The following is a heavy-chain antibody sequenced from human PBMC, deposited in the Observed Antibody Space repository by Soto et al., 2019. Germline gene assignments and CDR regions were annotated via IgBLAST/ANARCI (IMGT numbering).Heavy chain of an antibody. Sequence: SGPTLVNPTETLTLTCTVSGFSLSNARMGVSWIRQPPGKALEWLAHIFSNDEKYYSTSLKTRLTISKDTSKNQVVLTMTNMDPVDTATYYCARTTRAAAGSQYYYYYGMDVWGQGTTVTVSS. CDR1: GFSLSNARMG. J-gene: IGHJ6*02. V-gene: IGHV2-26*01. CDR3: ARTTRAAAGSQYYYYYGMDV. CDR2: IFSNDEK. D-gene: IGHD6-13*01.